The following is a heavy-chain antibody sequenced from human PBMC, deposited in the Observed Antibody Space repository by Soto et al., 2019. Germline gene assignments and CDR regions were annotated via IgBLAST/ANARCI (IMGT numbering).Heavy chain of an antibody. D-gene: IGHD1-1*01. J-gene: IGHJ6*02. Sequence: QVQLVQSGAEVKKPGSSVKVSCKASGGTFSTSAISWVRQAPGQGLEGVGGIMPVFPTPDYAQNFQGRVTITADESTTTAYLELTSLRADDTAVYYCARDKDRLQLGGNYYYILDVWGQGTAITVSS. CDR1: GGTFSTSA. V-gene: IGHV1-69*12. CDR3: ARDKDRLQLGGNYYYILDV. CDR2: IMPVFPTP.